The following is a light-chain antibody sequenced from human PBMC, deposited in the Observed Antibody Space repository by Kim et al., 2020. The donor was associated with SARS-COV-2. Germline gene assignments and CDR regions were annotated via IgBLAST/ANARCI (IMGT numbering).Light chain of an antibody. Sequence: SVSPGQTASITCSGDELGDKYASWYQQRPGQSPVLVIYQDNKRPSGIPERFSGSNSGNTATLTISGTQAMDEAVYYCQAWDNSTVVFGGGTQLTVL. CDR2: QDN. CDR3: QAWDNSTVV. J-gene: IGLJ2*01. V-gene: IGLV3-1*01. CDR1: ELGDKY.